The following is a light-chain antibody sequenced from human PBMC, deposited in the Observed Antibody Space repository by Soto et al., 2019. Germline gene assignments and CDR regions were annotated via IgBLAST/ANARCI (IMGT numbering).Light chain of an antibody. CDR2: GAS. Sequence: EIVLTQSPGTLSLSPGERATLSCRASQSVSDNYLGWYQQKPGQAPRLLIYGASSRATGIPDRFSGSGSGTDFTLTISGLEPEDCAVYDCQQYGSSPRVTFGGGTKVEIK. J-gene: IGKJ4*01. CDR1: QSVSDNY. V-gene: IGKV3-20*01. CDR3: QQYGSSPRVT.